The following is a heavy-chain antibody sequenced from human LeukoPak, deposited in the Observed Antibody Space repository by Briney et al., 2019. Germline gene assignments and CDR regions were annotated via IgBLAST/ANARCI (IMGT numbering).Heavy chain of an antibody. CDR2: ISSRGTTI. CDR3: ARVYDTSGYKTPPPDY. J-gene: IGHJ4*02. V-gene: IGHV3-48*03. Sequence: SGGSLRLSCTASGLPFSSYEMNWVRQAPGKGLEWISYISSRGTTIYYADPVKGRFTISRDNAENSLYLQMNSLRAEDTAVYYCARVYDTSGYKTPPPDYWGQGTLVTVSS. CDR1: GLPFSSYE. D-gene: IGHD3-22*01.